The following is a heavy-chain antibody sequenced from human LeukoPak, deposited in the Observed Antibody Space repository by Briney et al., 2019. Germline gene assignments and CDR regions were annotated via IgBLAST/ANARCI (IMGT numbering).Heavy chain of an antibody. J-gene: IGHJ4*02. V-gene: IGHV3-21*01. CDR3: ARGGGVRGVIIALY. CDR2: ISSSSSFI. D-gene: IGHD3-10*01. CDR1: GFTFSSYS. Sequence: GGSLRLSCAASGFTFSSYSMNWVRQAPGKGLEWVSSISSSSSFIYYADSVKGRFTISRDNAKNSLYLQMNSLRAEDTAVYYCARGGGVRGVIIALYWGQGTLVTVSS.